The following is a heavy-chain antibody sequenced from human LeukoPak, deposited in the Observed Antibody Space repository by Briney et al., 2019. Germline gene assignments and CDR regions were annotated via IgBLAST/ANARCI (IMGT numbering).Heavy chain of an antibody. CDR1: GGSISSYY. J-gene: IGHJ3*02. CDR2: IYYSGST. D-gene: IGHD3-16*01. CDR3: ARVMGLTDAFDI. V-gene: IGHV4-59*01. Sequence: SETLSLTCTVSGGSISSYYWSWIRQPPGKGLEWIGYIYYSGSTNYNPSLKSRVTISVDTSKNQFSLRLSSVTAADTAVYCCARVMGLTDAFDIWGQGTMVTVSS.